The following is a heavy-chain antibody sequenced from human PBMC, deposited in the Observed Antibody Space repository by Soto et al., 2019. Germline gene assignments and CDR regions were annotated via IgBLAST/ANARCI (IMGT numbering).Heavy chain of an antibody. V-gene: IGHV5-51*01. CDR2: IYPGDSDT. Sequence: PGESLKISCKGSGYTFTDYWIGWVRQLPGKGLEWMGIIYPGDSDTRYSPSFQGHVTITVDKSTSTAYLQWNTLRSDDTAVYYCARDGYYYDSSGYYPKTENNYYYYYGMDVWGQGTTVTVSS. J-gene: IGHJ6*02. D-gene: IGHD3-22*01. CDR3: ARDGYYYDSSGYYPKTENNYYYYYGMDV. CDR1: GYTFTDYW.